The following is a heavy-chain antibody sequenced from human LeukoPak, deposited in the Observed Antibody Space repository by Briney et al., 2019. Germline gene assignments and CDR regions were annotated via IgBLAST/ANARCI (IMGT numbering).Heavy chain of an antibody. V-gene: IGHV3-21*01. D-gene: IGHD3-10*01. CDR2: ISSSSSYI. CDR1: GFTFSNAW. CDR3: ARDQAGGITMVRGVIWYYGMDV. J-gene: IGHJ6*02. Sequence: GGSLRLSCAASGFTFSNAWMSWVRQAPGKGLEWVSSISSSSSYIYYADSVKGRFTISRDNAKNSLYLQMNSLRAEDTAVYYCARDQAGGITMVRGVIWYYGMDVWGQGTTVTVSS.